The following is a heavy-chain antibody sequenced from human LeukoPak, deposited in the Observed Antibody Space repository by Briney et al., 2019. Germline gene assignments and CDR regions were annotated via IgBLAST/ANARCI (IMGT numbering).Heavy chain of an antibody. CDR2: IYYSGST. CDR3: ARQLYCSGGSCYSYSWFDP. J-gene: IGHJ5*02. Sequence: PSETLSLTCTVSGGSISISSDYWGWIRQPPGKGLEWIGSIYYSGSTYYNPSLKSRVTISVDTSKNQFSLKLSSVTAADTAVYYCARQLYCSGGSCYSYSWFDPWGQGTLVTVSS. V-gene: IGHV4-39*01. D-gene: IGHD2-15*01. CDR1: GGSISISSDY.